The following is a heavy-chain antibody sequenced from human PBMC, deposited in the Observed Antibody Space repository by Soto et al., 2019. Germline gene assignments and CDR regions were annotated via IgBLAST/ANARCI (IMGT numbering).Heavy chain of an antibody. CDR1: GFIFDEYA. D-gene: IGHD3-16*01. V-gene: IGHV3-9*01. CDR2: ISWNSGTT. Sequence: EMQLVESGGGLVQPGRSLRLSCAASGFIFDEYAMYWVRQAPGKGLEWVSGISWNSGTTGYGESVKGRFTISRDNAKNCLYLQMNSLRFEDTALYHCAEDIMWGGEVEDYGMDVWGQGTTVNVSS. CDR3: AEDIMWGGEVEDYGMDV. J-gene: IGHJ6*02.